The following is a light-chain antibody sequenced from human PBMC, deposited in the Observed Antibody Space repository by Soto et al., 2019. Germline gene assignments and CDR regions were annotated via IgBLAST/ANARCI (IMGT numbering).Light chain of an antibody. Sequence: QSALTQPASVSGSPGQSITISCTGTSSDVGGYNYVSWYQQHPGKAPKLMIYEVSNRPSGVSNRFSGSKSGNTASLTISGLQADDEADYYCISYTRSSTLVFGGGTKLTVL. CDR3: ISYTRSSTLV. J-gene: IGLJ2*01. CDR2: EVS. CDR1: SSDVGGYNY. V-gene: IGLV2-14*01.